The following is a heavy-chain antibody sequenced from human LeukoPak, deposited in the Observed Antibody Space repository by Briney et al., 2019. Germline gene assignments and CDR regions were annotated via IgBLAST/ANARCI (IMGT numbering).Heavy chain of an antibody. Sequence: ASLKVSCKASGGTFSSYAISWVRQAPGQGLEWMGWISAYNGNTNYAQKLQGRVTMTTDTSTRTAYMELRSLRSDDTAVYYCARGSFRLGLGELSFDCDYWGQGTLVTVFS. CDR3: ARGSFRLGLGELSFDCDY. CDR2: ISAYNGNT. V-gene: IGHV1-18*01. CDR1: GGTFSSYA. J-gene: IGHJ4*02. D-gene: IGHD3-16*02.